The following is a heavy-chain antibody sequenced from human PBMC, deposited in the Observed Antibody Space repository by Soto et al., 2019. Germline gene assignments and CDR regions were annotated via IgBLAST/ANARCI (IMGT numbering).Heavy chain of an antibody. CDR1: GFTFSSYW. Sequence: GSLRLSCAASGFTFSSYWMHWVRQAPGKGLVWVSRINSDGSSTSYADSVKGRFTISRDNAKNTLYLQMNSLRAEDTAVYYCARGSVDTATGVDYWGQGTLVTVSS. CDR3: ARGSVDTATGVDY. CDR2: INSDGSST. V-gene: IGHV3-74*01. D-gene: IGHD5-18*01. J-gene: IGHJ4*02.